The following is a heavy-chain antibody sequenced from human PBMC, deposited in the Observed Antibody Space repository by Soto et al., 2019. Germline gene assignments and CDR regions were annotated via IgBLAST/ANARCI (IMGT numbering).Heavy chain of an antibody. D-gene: IGHD1-7*01. CDR2: ISSDGGKA. CDR3: ARDWAWNYDY. J-gene: IGHJ4*02. CDR1: GVTVSYFG. V-gene: IGHV3-30-3*01. Sequence: GGSLRLSCAASGVTVSYFGLHWVRQAPGKGLEWVAFISSDGGKAYYADSMKGRFTISRDNSKNTLDLQMNSLKPEDTAVYYCARDWAWNYDYWGQGTLVTVSS.